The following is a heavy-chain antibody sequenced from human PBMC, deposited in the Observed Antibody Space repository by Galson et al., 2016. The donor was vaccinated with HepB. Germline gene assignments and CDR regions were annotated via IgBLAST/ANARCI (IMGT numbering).Heavy chain of an antibody. CDR2: ISPSGTTK. V-gene: IGHV3-11*01. Sequence: SLRLSCAASGLIFSNYYISWIRQAPGKGLEWVTYISPSGTTKFYIDSVKGRSTISRDNANHSIYLQMNSLRVEDPAMYYCAASEYGSGSFNYWGQGILVSVSA. J-gene: IGHJ4*02. CDR3: AASEYGSGSFNY. D-gene: IGHD3-10*01. CDR1: GLIFSNYY.